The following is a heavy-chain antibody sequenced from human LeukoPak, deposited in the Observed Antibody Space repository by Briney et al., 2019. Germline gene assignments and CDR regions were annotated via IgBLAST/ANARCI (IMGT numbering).Heavy chain of an antibody. V-gene: IGHV1-69*13. D-gene: IGHD3-10*01. Sequence: SVKVSCKASGYTFTGYYMHWVRQAPGQGLEWMGGIIPIFGTANYAQKFQGRVTITADESTSTAYMELSSLRSEDTAVYYCARGFRADVLLWFGELLGFDYWGQGTLVTVSS. J-gene: IGHJ4*02. CDR2: IIPIFGTA. CDR1: GYTFTGYY. CDR3: ARGFRADVLLWFGELLGFDY.